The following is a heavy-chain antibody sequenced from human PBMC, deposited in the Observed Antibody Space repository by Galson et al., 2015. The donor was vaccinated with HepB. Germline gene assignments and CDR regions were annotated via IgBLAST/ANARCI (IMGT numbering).Heavy chain of an antibody. CDR1: GGSISSYY. V-gene: IGHV4-59*01. Sequence: ETLSLTCTVSGGSISSYYWSWIRQPPGKGLEWIGYIYYSGSTNYNPSLKSRVTISVDTSKNQFSLKLSSVTAADTAVYYCARGFHEVVVPAAIYNWFDPWGQGTLVTVSS. CDR3: ARGFHEVVVPAAIYNWFDP. CDR2: IYYSGST. J-gene: IGHJ5*02. D-gene: IGHD2-2*01.